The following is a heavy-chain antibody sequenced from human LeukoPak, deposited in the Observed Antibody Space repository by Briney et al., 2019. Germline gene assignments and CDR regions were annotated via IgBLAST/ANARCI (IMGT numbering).Heavy chain of an antibody. V-gene: IGHV3-23*01. CDR1: GFTFNIYA. D-gene: IGHD1-26*01. CDR3: ARDLRQSGSYDY. J-gene: IGHJ4*02. Sequence: GGSLRLSCAASGFTFNIYAMSWVRQAPGKGPEWVSSIMSSGGGTFYADSVKDRFTISRDNSKNTLYLQMSRLRVEDTAVYYCARDLRQSGSYDYWGQGTLVTVSS. CDR2: IMSSGGGT.